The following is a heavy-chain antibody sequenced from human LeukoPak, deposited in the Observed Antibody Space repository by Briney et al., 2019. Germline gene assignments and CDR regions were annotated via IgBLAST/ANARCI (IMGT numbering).Heavy chain of an antibody. D-gene: IGHD6-13*01. CDR3: ARDPLSIAAAGNDY. Sequence: GGSLRLSCAASGFTFSSYEMNWVRQAPGKGLEWVSYISSSGSTIYYADSVKGRFTISRDNAKNSLYLQMNSLRAEDTAVNYCARDPLSIAAAGNDYWGQGTLVTVSS. CDR1: GFTFSSYE. J-gene: IGHJ4*02. V-gene: IGHV3-48*03. CDR2: ISSSGSTI.